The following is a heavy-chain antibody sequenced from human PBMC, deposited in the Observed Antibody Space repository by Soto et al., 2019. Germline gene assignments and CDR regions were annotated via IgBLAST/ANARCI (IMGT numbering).Heavy chain of an antibody. V-gene: IGHV4-34*01. Sequence: QVQLQQWGAGLLKPSETLSLTCAVYGGSFSGYYWSWIRQPPGKGLEWIGEINHSGGTNYNPSLKGRVTISLDTSKNQFSLSLSSVTAADTAVYYCAREGYCTSTSCYYHYYYYMDVWGKGTTVTVSS. CDR1: GGSFSGYY. CDR3: AREGYCTSTSCYYHYYYYMDV. D-gene: IGHD2-2*01. CDR2: INHSGGT. J-gene: IGHJ6*03.